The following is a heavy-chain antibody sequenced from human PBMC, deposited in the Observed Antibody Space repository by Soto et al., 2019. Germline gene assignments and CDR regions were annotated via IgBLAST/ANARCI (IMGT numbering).Heavy chain of an antibody. CDR3: ASRPVMEVAQYGNWFDP. J-gene: IGHJ5*02. D-gene: IGHD2-15*01. CDR2: SIPFFGST. CDR1: GGTFSSYP. V-gene: IGHV1-69*13. Sequence: SVKVSCKASGGTFSSYPINWVRQAPGQGLEWMGGSIPFFGSTHSAQKFQGRLTITADESTSTTYMELSSLRADDTAVYYCASRPVMEVAQYGNWFDPWGQGTLVTVSS.